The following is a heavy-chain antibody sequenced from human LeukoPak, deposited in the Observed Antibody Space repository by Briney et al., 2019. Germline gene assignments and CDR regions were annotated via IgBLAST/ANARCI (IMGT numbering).Heavy chain of an antibody. CDR2: ISYDGSNK. V-gene: IGHV3-30*18. CDR1: GFTFSSYG. J-gene: IGHJ3*02. Sequence: GRSLRLSCAASGFTFSSYGMHWVRRAPGKGLEWVAVISYDGSNKYYADSVKGRFTISRDNSKNTLYLQMNSLRAEDAAVYYCAKDLVYLGYCSSTSCYAYAIDIWGQGTMVTVSS. D-gene: IGHD2-2*01. CDR3: AKDLVYLGYCSSTSCYAYAIDI.